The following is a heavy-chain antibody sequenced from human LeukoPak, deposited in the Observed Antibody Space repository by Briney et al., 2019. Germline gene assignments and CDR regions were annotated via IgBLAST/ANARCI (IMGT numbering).Heavy chain of an antibody. CDR2: VSLSGLT. V-gene: IGHV4-31*03. CDR3: SRENGAFSPFGY. CDR1: GGSISSGGYY. D-gene: IGHD2-8*01. J-gene: IGHJ4*02. Sequence: SETLSLTCTVSGGSISSGGYYWSWIRQNPGQGLEWIGEVSLSGLTNYNPTLNSRVIMALDTSKNHLSLNLTSVTAADTAVYFCSRENGAFSPFGYWGQGTLVTVPS.